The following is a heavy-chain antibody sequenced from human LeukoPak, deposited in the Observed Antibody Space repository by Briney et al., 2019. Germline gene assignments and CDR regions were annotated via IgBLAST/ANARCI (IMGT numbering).Heavy chain of an antibody. J-gene: IGHJ6*03. CDR1: GFTFDDYA. Sequence: GRSLRLSCAASGFTFDDYAMHWVRHAPGKGLEWVSGISWNSGSIGYADSVKGRFTISRDNAKNSLYLQMNSLRAEDTALYYCARGRYSSGWTFYYYYYYMDVWGKGTTVTVSS. D-gene: IGHD6-19*01. CDR2: ISWNSGSI. V-gene: IGHV3-9*01. CDR3: ARGRYSSGWTFYYYYYYMDV.